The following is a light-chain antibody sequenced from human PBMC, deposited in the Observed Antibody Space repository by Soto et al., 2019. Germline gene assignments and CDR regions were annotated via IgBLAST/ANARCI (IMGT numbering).Light chain of an antibody. J-gene: IGKJ5*01. Sequence: EIVLTQSPVTLSLSPGEGATRSCRASQSVGSKLAWFQQKPGQAPRLLIYDAFNRATGIPARFSGSGSGTDFTVTISSLEPEDFAVYYCQQRSSWPITFGPGTRLEIK. CDR3: QQRSSWPIT. CDR2: DAF. V-gene: IGKV3-11*01. CDR1: QSVGSK.